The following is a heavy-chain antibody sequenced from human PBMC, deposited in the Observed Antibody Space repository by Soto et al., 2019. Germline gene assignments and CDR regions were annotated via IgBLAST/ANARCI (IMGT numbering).Heavy chain of an antibody. Sequence: EVQLLESGGGLVQPGGSLRLSCAASEFTFSSYAMSWVRQAPGKGLEWVSAISGSGGSTYYADSVKGRFTISRDNSKNTLYLQMNSLRAEDTAVYYCAKDLGAVAGPETNFDYWGQGTLVTVSS. J-gene: IGHJ4*02. V-gene: IGHV3-23*01. D-gene: IGHD6-19*01. CDR2: ISGSGGST. CDR3: AKDLGAVAGPETNFDY. CDR1: EFTFSSYA.